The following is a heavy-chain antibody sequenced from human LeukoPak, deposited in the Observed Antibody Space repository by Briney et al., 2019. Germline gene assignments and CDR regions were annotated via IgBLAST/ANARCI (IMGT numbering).Heavy chain of an antibody. CDR2: NNPSGGST. D-gene: IGHD3-22*01. CDR3: AREGPPDGDDSPSGYGMDV. J-gene: IGHJ6*02. CDR1: GYTFTSYY. Sequence: ASVKVSCKASGYTFTSYYMHWVRQAPGQGLEWMGINNPSGGSTSYAQKFQGRVTMTRDTSASTVYMELSSLRSEDTAVYYCAREGPPDGDDSPSGYGMDVWGQGTTVTVSS. V-gene: IGHV1-46*01.